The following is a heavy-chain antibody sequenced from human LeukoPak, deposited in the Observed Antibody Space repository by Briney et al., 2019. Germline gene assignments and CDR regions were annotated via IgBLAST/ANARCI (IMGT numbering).Heavy chain of an antibody. J-gene: IGHJ6*02. D-gene: IGHD3-9*01. CDR2: LYSGGTT. Sequence: GGSLRLSCAVTGFTVNSKQLTWVRQAPGKGLEWVSVLYSGGTTDYAESVRGRFTISRDSSKNTLYLQMNSLRAEDTAVYYCARDGQVYYDMGMDVWGQGTTVTVSS. CDR3: ARDGQVYYDMGMDV. CDR1: GFTVNSKQ. V-gene: IGHV3-66*01.